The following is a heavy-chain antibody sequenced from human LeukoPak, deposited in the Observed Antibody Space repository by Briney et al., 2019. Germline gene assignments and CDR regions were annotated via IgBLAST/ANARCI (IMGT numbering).Heavy chain of an antibody. CDR3: ARVTTVTTVYFDY. V-gene: IGHV4-39*01. Sequence: SETLTLTCTVSGGSISSSSYYWGWIRQPPGKGLEWIGSIYYSGSSYYNPSLKSRVTISVDTSKNQFSLKLSSVTAADTAVYYCARVTTVTTVYFDYWGQGTLVTVSS. CDR1: GGSISSSSYY. J-gene: IGHJ4*02. CDR2: IYYSGSS. D-gene: IGHD4-11*01.